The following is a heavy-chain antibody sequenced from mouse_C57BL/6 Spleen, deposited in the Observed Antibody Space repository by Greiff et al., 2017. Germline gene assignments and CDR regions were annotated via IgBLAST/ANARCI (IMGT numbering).Heavy chain of an antibody. J-gene: IGHJ2*01. CDR3: ARGDYGSSIDY. CDR1: GFTFSDYY. D-gene: IGHD1-1*01. V-gene: IGHV5-16*01. Sequence: EVKLVESEGGLVQPGSSMKLSCTASGFTFSDYYMAWVRQVPEKGLEWVANINYDGSSTYYLDSLKSRFIISRDNAKNILYLQMSSLKSEDTATDYCARGDYGSSIDYGGQGTTLTVSS. CDR2: INYDGSST.